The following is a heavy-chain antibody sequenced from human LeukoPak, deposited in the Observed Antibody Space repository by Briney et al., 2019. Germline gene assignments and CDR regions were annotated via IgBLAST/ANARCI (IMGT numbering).Heavy chain of an antibody. Sequence: SETLSLTCTVSGGSVSSGSYYWSWIRQPPGKGLEWIGYIYYSGSTNYNPSLKSRVTISVDTSKNQFSLKLSSVTAADTAVYYCVSGYYYGSGSYGYYYGMDVWGQGTTVTVSS. CDR2: IYYSGST. CDR3: VSGYYYGSGSYGYYYGMDV. D-gene: IGHD3-10*01. V-gene: IGHV4-61*01. J-gene: IGHJ6*02. CDR1: GGSVSSGSYY.